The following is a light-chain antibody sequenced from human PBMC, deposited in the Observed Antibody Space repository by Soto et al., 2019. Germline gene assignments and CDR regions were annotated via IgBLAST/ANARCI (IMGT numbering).Light chain of an antibody. V-gene: IGLV1-40*01. J-gene: IGLJ1*01. CDR3: QSYDSTLSARYV. Sequence: QSVLKQPPSVSGAPGQRVTISCTGSSSNIGAGYDVHWYQQRPGTAPKLLISGNINRPSGVPDRFSGSKSGTSASLAITGLQAEDEGDYYCQSYDSTLSARYVFGTGTKVTVL. CDR2: GNI. CDR1: SSNIGAGYD.